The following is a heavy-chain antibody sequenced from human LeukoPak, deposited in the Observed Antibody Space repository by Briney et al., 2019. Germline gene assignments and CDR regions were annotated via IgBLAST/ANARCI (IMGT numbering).Heavy chain of an antibody. V-gene: IGHV4-61*02. Sequence: SQTLSLTCTVSGGSISSGSYYWSWIRQPAGKGLEWIGRIYTSGSTNYNPSLKSRVTISVDTSKNQFSLKLSSVTAADTAVYYCARGGHDSSGPPGYWGQGTLVTVSS. CDR1: GGSISSGSYY. CDR3: ARGGHDSSGPPGY. J-gene: IGHJ4*02. CDR2: IYTSGST. D-gene: IGHD3-22*01.